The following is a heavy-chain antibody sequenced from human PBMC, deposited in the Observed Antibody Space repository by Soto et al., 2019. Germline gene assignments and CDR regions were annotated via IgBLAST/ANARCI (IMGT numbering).Heavy chain of an antibody. CDR1: GFTFSSYA. CDR3: AILSSGNYLGDSFDY. Sequence: QVQLVDSEGGVVQPGRSLRLSCAASGFTFSSYAMHWVRQAPGKGLEWVAIISKDGINKYYADFVKGRFTISRDNSKNTLYLQMSSLRPDDTAMYYCAILSSGNYLGDSFDYWGQGTLVTVSS. CDR2: ISKDGINK. V-gene: IGHV3-30*03. D-gene: IGHD1-26*01. J-gene: IGHJ4*02.